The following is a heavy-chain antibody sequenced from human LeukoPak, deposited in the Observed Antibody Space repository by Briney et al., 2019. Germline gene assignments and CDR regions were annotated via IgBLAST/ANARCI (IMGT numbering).Heavy chain of an antibody. CDR3: ASSMVITRNGMDV. D-gene: IGHD2-21*01. Sequence: ETLSLTCTVSGGSLTSSSYSWGWIRQPPGQGLEWIGIIYYSGSTYYNPSLKSRVTISLDTSKNQFSLKLSSVTATDTAVYYCASSMVITRNGMDVWGQGTTVTVSS. J-gene: IGHJ6*02. CDR1: GGSLTSSSYS. CDR2: IYYSGST. V-gene: IGHV4-39*01.